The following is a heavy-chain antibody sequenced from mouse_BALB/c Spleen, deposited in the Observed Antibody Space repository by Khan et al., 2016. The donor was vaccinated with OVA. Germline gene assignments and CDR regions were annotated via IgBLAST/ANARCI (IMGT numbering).Heavy chain of an antibody. J-gene: IGHJ1*01. CDR3: AKGGTYFGGYFDV. V-gene: IGHV2-3*01. Sequence: QVQLKQSGPGLVAPSQSLTITCTVSGFSVTDYGVSWVRQPPGKGLEWLGVIWDDGTTNYHSDLRSRLSIIKDNSKSQGFLKLNSLQSGDTATYYGAKGGTYFGGYFDVWGAGTTVTVSS. CDR2: IWDDGTT. CDR1: GFSVTDYG. D-gene: IGHD2-10*01.